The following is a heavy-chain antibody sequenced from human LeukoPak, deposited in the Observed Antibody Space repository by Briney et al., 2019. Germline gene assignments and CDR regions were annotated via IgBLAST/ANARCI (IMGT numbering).Heavy chain of an antibody. J-gene: IGHJ4*02. Sequence: PGGSLRLSCAASGFTFSNAWMSWVRQAPGKGLEWVGRIKSKTDGGTTDYAAHVKGRFTISRDDSKNTLYLQMNSLNTEHTAVYYCTTVDYVWSGDYWGQGTLVTVSS. CDR1: GFTFSNAW. D-gene: IGHD3-16*01. CDR3: TTVDYVWSGDY. V-gene: IGHV3-15*01. CDR2: IKSKTDGGTT.